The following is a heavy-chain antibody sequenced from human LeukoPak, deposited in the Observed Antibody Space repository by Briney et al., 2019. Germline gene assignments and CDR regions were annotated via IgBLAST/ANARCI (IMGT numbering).Heavy chain of an antibody. CDR3: ARGRIVVVTWASKGKQNAFDI. CDR2: IYHSGST. J-gene: IGHJ3*02. CDR1: GYSIISGYY. D-gene: IGHD3-22*01. Sequence: PSETLSLTCTVSGYSIISGYYWGWIRQPPGKGLEWIGSIYHSGSTYYNPSLKSRVTISVDTSKNQFSLKLSSVTAADTAVYYCARGRIVVVTWASKGKQNAFDIWGQGTMVTVSS. V-gene: IGHV4-38-2*02.